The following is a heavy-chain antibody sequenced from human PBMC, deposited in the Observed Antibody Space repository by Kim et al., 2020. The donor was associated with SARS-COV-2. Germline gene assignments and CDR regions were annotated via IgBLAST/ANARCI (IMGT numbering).Heavy chain of an antibody. J-gene: IGHJ4*02. CDR2: INHSGST. V-gene: IGHV4-34*01. Sequence: SETLSLTCAVYGGSFSGYYWSWIRQPPGKGQEWIGEINHSGSTNYNPSLKSRVTISVDTSKNQLSLKLSSVTAADTAVYYCARSPYYYDSSAYYYWGQGTLVTVSS. CDR3: ARSPYYYDSSAYYY. D-gene: IGHD3-22*01. CDR1: GGSFSGYY.